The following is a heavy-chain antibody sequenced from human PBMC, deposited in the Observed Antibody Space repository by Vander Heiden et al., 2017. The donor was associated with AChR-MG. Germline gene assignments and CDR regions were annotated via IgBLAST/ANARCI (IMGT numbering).Heavy chain of an antibody. V-gene: IGHV4-39*01. Sequence: QLQLQESGPGLVKPSETLSLTCTVSGGSISSSSYYWGWIRQPPGKGLEWIGSIYYSGSTYYNPSLKSRVTISVDTSKNQFSLKLSYVTAADTAVYYCARLPVTIVRYFDYWGQGTLVTVSS. D-gene: IGHD2-21*01. CDR3: ARLPVTIVRYFDY. CDR2: IYYSGST. CDR1: GGSISSSSYY. J-gene: IGHJ4*02.